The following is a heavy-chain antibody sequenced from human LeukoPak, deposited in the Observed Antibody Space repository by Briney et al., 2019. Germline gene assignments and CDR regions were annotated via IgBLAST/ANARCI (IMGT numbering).Heavy chain of an antibody. CDR2: ISGSGSST. CDR3: AKGSDYFDH. CDR1: GFTFSDYY. J-gene: IGHJ4*02. V-gene: IGHV3-11*01. D-gene: IGHD3-3*01. Sequence: PGGSLRLSCAVSGFTFSDYYMSWIRQAPGKGLEWLSYISGSGSSTYYADSVRGRFTISRDNSQNSLYLQMNSLRTEDTAVYYCAKGSDYFDHWGQGALVTVSS.